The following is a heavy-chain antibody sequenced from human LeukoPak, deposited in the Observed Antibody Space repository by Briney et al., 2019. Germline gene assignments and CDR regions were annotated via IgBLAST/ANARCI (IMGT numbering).Heavy chain of an antibody. CDR2: IGSSGDIT. CDR3: AKDQSSGYYKTFDY. D-gene: IGHD3-22*01. J-gene: IGHJ4*02. V-gene: IGHV3-23*01. CDR1: GFTFSSYA. Sequence: GGSLRLSCAASGFTFSSYAMSWVRQAPGRGVEWVSSIGSSGDITYYADSVKGRFTISRDNSKNKLYRQMNSLRAEDTAVYYCAKDQSSGYYKTFDYWGQGTLVTVSS.